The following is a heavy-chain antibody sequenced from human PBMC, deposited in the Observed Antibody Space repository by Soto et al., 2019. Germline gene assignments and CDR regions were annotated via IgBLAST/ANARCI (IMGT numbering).Heavy chain of an antibody. J-gene: IGHJ4*02. D-gene: IGHD4-17*01. Sequence: QVQLQESGPGLVKPSQTLSLTCTVSGGSISSGGYYWSWIRQHPRKGLEWIGYIYYSGSTYYNTSLKSRVTISVDTSKNQFSLKLSSVTAADTAVYYCARGDYGDSDFDYWGQGTLVTVSS. CDR1: GGSISSGGYY. V-gene: IGHV4-31*03. CDR2: IYYSGST. CDR3: ARGDYGDSDFDY.